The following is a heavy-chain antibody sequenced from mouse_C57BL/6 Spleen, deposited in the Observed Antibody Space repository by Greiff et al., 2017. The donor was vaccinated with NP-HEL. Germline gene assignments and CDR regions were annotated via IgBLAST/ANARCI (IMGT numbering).Heavy chain of an antibody. V-gene: IGHV1-42*01. CDR3: ARGIYYGKGDYFDY. J-gene: IGHJ2*01. CDR2: INPGTGGT. D-gene: IGHD2-1*01. CDR1: GYSFTGYY. Sequence: EVQLQQSGPELVKPGASVKISCKASGYSFTGYYMNWVKQSPEKSLEWIGEINPGTGGTTYNQKFKAKATLTVDKSSSTAYMQLKSLTSEDSAVYYCARGIYYGKGDYFDYWGQGTTLTVSS.